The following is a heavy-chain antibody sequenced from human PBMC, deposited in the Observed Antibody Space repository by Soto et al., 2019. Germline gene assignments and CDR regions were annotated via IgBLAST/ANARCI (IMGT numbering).Heavy chain of an antibody. Sequence: XDSLKVTWKCSGNRFTSYGISWVRQMPGKGLEWMGRIDPSDSYTNYSPSFQGHVTISADKSISTAYLQWSSLKASDTAMYYCARRFVSGCDIWGQGTMVTV. J-gene: IGHJ3*02. V-gene: IGHV5-10-1*01. D-gene: IGHD5-12*01. CDR1: GNRFTSYG. CDR2: IDPSDSYT. CDR3: ARRFVSGCDI.